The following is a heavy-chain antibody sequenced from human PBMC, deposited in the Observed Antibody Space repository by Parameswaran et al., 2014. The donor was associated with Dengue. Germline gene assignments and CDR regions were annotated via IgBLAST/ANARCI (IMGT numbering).Heavy chain of an antibody. D-gene: IGHD2-2*01. CDR3: ARGRQVVVPAAGVDYYYYYYMDV. V-gene: IGHV4-34*01. CDR2: INHSGST. Sequence: PGKGLEWIGEINHSGSTNYNPSLKSRVTISVDTSKNQFSLKLSSVTAADTAVYYCARGRQVVVPAAGVDYYYYYYMDVWGKGTTVTVSS. J-gene: IGHJ6*03.